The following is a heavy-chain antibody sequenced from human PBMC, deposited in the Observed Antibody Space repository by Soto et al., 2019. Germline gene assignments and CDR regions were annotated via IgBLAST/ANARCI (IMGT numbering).Heavy chain of an antibody. J-gene: IGHJ5*02. CDR2: IIPLFGTT. Sequence: QVQLVQSGAEVRMPGSSVKVSCKASGGTFSTYPINWVRQAPGQGLGWMGGIIPLFGTTNDAQKIKGRGTITAGESTSTAYMELSSLRAEDAAVYYCAGGASPGSSWYFWFDRWGQGTLVTVSS. V-gene: IGHV1-69*01. CDR3: AGGASPGSSWYFWFDR. D-gene: IGHD6-13*01. CDR1: GGTFSTYP.